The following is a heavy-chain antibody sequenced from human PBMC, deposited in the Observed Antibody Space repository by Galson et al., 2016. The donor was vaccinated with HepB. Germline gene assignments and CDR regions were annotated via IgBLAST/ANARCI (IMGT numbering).Heavy chain of an antibody. J-gene: IGHJ6*02. CDR3: AREVEQDSRGWRPFSYYYGMDV. D-gene: IGHD5-18*01. V-gene: IGHV3-30-3*01. CDR1: GFTFTTYA. CDR2: ISYDGSNK. Sequence: SLRLSCAASGFTFTTYALHWVRQAPGKGLEWVGFISYDGSNKFYADSVKGRFTISRDTSKSTLYLQMNSLRTEDTAVYYCAREVEQDSRGWRPFSYYYGMDVWGQGATVTVSS.